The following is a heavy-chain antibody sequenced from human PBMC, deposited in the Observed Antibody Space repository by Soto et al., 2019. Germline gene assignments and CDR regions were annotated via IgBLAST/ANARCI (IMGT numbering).Heavy chain of an antibody. V-gene: IGHV3-30*18. Sequence: QVHLVESGGGVVKPGTSLRLSCVASGFTFSKYGMHWVRQAPGKGLEWVAILTDDGKEKYYADSVKGRFIISRDNSNNTLFLQMNTLSAEDTAVYYCAKVRFALKYYYGLDVWGQGTTVSVSS. CDR1: GFTFSKYG. CDR3: AKVRFALKYYYGLDV. J-gene: IGHJ6*02. CDR2: LTDDGKEK. D-gene: IGHD3-16*01.